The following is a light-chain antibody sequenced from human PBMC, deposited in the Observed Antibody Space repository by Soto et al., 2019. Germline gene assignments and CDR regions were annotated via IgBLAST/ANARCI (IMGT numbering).Light chain of an antibody. CDR1: QSILFSSNNKNY. V-gene: IGKV4-1*01. CDR3: QQYYSTTVT. CDR2: WAS. Sequence: DIVMTQSPDSLAVSLGERATINCKSSQSILFSSNNKNYLTWYQQKPGQPPKPLIYWASTRKSGVPDRFSGSGSGTDFNLTISSLQAEDVAVYYCQQYYSTTVTFGGGTKVEIK. J-gene: IGKJ4*01.